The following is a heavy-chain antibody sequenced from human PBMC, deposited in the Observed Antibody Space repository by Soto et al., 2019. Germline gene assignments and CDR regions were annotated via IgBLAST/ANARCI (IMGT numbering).Heavy chain of an antibody. Sequence: QVQLQESGPGLVKPSETLSLTCPVSGGSLSSYYWSWVRQPPGKGLEWIGYLYYSGSTNYNPSLRSRVTISVDTSKNQSSLKLSSVTAADTAVYYCARQKTIFGVVATFDSWGQGTLVTVSS. J-gene: IGHJ4*02. V-gene: IGHV4-59*08. CDR2: LYYSGST. CDR3: ARQKTIFGVVATFDS. CDR1: GGSLSSYY. D-gene: IGHD3-3*01.